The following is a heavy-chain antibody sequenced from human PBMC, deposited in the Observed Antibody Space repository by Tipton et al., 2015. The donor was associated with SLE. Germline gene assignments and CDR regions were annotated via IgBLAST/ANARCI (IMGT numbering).Heavy chain of an antibody. CDR2: IYYLGHA. V-gene: IGHV4-39*07. CDR1: GDAINTSSYY. Sequence: TLSLTCTFSGDAINTSSYYWGWVRQSPGKGLEWIGSIYYLGHAYYNPSLKSRVTISVDLSKNQFSLRLSSVPAADTAVYYCARHLRGYFDLWGRGTLVTVSS. CDR3: ARHLRGYFDL. J-gene: IGHJ2*01. D-gene: IGHD3-3*02.